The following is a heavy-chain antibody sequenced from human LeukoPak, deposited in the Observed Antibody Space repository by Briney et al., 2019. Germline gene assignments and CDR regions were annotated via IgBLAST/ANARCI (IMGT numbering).Heavy chain of an antibody. CDR3: ARDILPDYYSSDWLDI. V-gene: IGHV1-18*01. CDR1: GYTFTSYG. J-gene: IGHJ3*02. CDR2: ISAYNGNT. Sequence: ASVKVSCKASGYTFTSYGISWVRQAPGQGLEWMGWISAYNGNTNYAQKLQGRVTMTTDTSTSTAYMELRSLRSDDTAVYYCARDILPDYYSSDWLDIWGQGTMVTVSS. D-gene: IGHD6-19*01.